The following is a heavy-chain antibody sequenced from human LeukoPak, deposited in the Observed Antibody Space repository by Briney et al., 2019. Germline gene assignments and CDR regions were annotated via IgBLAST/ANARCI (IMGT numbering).Heavy chain of an antibody. CDR1: GYTLTELS. V-gene: IGHV1-24*01. CDR2: FDPEDGET. J-gene: IGHJ6*02. Sequence: GASVKVSCKVSGYTLTELSMHWVRQAPGKGLEWMGGFDPEDGETIYAQKFQGRVTMTEDTSTDTAYMELSSLRSEDTAVYYCASRWYNWNDEDYYYYGMDVWGQGTTVTVSS. CDR3: ASRWYNWNDEDYYYYGMDV. D-gene: IGHD1-1*01.